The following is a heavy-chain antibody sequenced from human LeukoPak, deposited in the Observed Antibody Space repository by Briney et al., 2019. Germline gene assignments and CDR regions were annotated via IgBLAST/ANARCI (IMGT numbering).Heavy chain of an antibody. CDR1: GFTFTNYG. Sequence: TGGSLRLSCAASGFTFTNYGMSWVRQAPGKGLEWVSAISGSGLGTYYADSVKGRFTISRDNSKNTLYLQMNSLRAEDTAVYYCAKEGDYYDSIVPTYWGQGTLVTVSS. CDR3: AKEGDYYDSIVPTY. D-gene: IGHD3-22*01. V-gene: IGHV3-23*01. J-gene: IGHJ4*02. CDR2: ISGSGLGT.